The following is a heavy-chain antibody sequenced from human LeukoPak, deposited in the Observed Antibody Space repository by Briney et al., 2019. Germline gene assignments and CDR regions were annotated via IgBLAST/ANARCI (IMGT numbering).Heavy chain of an antibody. CDR2: IYYSGST. CDR3: AREGLWFGERGPFDY. CDR1: GGSISSSSYY. Sequence: SETLSLTCTVSGGSISSSSYYWGWIRQPPGKGLEWIGSIYYSGSTYYNPSLKSRVTISVDTFKNQFSLKLSSVTAADTAVYLCAREGLWFGERGPFDYWGQGTLVTVSS. J-gene: IGHJ4*02. D-gene: IGHD3-10*01. V-gene: IGHV4-39*07.